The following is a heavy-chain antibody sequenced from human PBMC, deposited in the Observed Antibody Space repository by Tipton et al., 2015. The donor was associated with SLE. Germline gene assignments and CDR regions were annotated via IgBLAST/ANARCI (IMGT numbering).Heavy chain of an antibody. Sequence: SLRLSCAASGFTFNTYAMSWVRQAPGKGLEWVSGISGSGDNTLYADSVKGRFTISRDNSKNTLYLQMNSRRAEDTAVYYCARDQSSGWYHNAFDIWGQGTMVTVSS. CDR1: GFTFNTYA. D-gene: IGHD6-19*01. V-gene: IGHV3-23*01. CDR3: ARDQSSGWYHNAFDI. CDR2: ISGSGDNT. J-gene: IGHJ3*02.